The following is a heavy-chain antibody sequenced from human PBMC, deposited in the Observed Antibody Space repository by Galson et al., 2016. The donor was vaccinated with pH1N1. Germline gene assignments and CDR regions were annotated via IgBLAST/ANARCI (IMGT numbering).Heavy chain of an antibody. CDR2: INTKTGNP. Sequence: SVKVSCKASGFTFSNHGINWVRQAPGQGLEWMGWINTKTGNPTYAQGFTGRFVFSLDTSVNTAYLQINSLKADDTAVYYCARETPSPSPTVLRYVDWSRGRSAFDMWGRGTLVTVSS. CDR3: ARETPSPSPTVLRYVDWSRGRSAFDM. V-gene: IGHV7-4-1*02. D-gene: IGHD3-9*01. CDR1: GFTFSNHG. J-gene: IGHJ3*02.